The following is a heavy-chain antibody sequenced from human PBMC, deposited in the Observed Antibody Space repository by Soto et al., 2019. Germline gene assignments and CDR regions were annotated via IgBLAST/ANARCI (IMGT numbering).Heavy chain of an antibody. D-gene: IGHD1-1*01. CDR1: GYTFRNHG. CDR2: VWSHGTEQ. CDR3: GKDIRPGSIDY. Sequence: GGSLRLSCAASGYTFRNHGMHWVRQAAGKGLEWVAVVWSHGTEQYYGDSVKGRFTVSKDDSTNTVYLLMNNLRAEDTAVYYCGKDIRPGSIDYWGQGTLVTGSS. J-gene: IGHJ4*02. V-gene: IGHV3-33*06.